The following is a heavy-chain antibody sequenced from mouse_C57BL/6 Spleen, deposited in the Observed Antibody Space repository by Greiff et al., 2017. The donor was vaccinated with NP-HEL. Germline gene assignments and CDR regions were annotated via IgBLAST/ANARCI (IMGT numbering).Heavy chain of an antibody. CDR3: VRDYDDDGSWFAY. CDR2: IRSKSSNYAT. J-gene: IGHJ3*01. CDR1: GFTFTTYA. V-gene: IGHV10-3*01. Sequence: DVKLVESGGGLVQPKGSLKLSCAASGFTFTTYAMHWVRQAPGKGLEWVASIRSKSSNYATYYADSVKDRFTISRDDSQSMLYLQMNNLKTEDTAMYYCVRDYDDDGSWFAYWGQGTLVTVSA. D-gene: IGHD2-4*01.